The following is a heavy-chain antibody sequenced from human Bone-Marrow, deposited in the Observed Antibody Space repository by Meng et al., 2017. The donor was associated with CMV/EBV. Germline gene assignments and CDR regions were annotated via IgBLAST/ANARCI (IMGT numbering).Heavy chain of an antibody. D-gene: IGHD2-15*01. CDR1: GGSFSGYY. CDR3: ARGVLGYCSGGSCYSGGMDV. CDR2: INHSGST. V-gene: IGHV4-34*01. Sequence: SETLSLTCAVYGGSFSGYYWSWIRQPPGKGLEWIGEINHSGSTNYNPSLKSRVTISVDTSTNQFSLKLSSVTAADTAVYYCARGVLGYCSGGSCYSGGMDVWGQGTTVTVSS. J-gene: IGHJ6*02.